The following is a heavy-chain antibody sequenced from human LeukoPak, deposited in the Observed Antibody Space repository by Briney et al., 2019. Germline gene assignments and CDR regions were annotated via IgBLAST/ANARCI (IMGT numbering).Heavy chain of an antibody. CDR2: IRYDGSNK. CDR3: AKPWSGYYDSSGYYYHFDY. Sequence: PGGSLRLSCAASGFNFDDSTMHWVRQAPGKGLEWVAFIRYDGSNKYYADSVKGRFTISRDNSKNTLYLQMNSLRAEDTAVYYCAKPWSGYYDSSGYYYHFDYWGQGTLVTVS. V-gene: IGHV3-30*02. J-gene: IGHJ4*02. D-gene: IGHD3-22*01. CDR1: GFNFDDST.